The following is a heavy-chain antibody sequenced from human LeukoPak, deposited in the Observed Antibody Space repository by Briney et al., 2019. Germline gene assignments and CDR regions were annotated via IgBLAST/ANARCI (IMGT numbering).Heavy chain of an antibody. V-gene: IGHV1-2*02. Sequence: ASVKVSCKTSGYTFTAYYMHWVRQAPGQGLEWMGWINPNSGDTNYAHQGRVTMTRDTSISTAYMELTRLRSDDTAVCYCARDQVYNSAQGVIDYWGQGTLVTVSS. CDR3: ARDQVYNSAQGVIDY. CDR1: GYTFTAYY. CDR2: INPNSGDT. J-gene: IGHJ4*02. D-gene: IGHD6-19*01.